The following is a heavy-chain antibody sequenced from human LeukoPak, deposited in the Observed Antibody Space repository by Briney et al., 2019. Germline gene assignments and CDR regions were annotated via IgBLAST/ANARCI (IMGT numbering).Heavy chain of an antibody. CDR3: ARKGLGGELGGFDS. D-gene: IGHD1-7*01. Sequence: GGSLRLSCAVSGFTLSSYNMNWVRQAPGKGLEWVSYIRNSGNTIYYADSVKGRFTISRDPAKNSLYLQMNSLRVEDTALYHCARKGLGGELGGFDSWGQGTLVTVSS. CDR2: IRNSGNTI. J-gene: IGHJ4*02. V-gene: IGHV3-48*01. CDR1: GFTLSSYN.